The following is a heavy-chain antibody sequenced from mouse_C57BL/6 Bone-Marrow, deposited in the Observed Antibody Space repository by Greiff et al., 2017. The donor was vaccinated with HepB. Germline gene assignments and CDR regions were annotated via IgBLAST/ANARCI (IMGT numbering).Heavy chain of an antibody. J-gene: IGHJ3*01. CDR3: ARDRNWVAWFAY. CDR1: GFTFSSYA. D-gene: IGHD4-1*01. Sequence: EVQVVESGGGLVKPGGSLKLSCAASGFTFSSYAMSWVRQTPEKRLEWVATISDGGSYTYYPDNVKGRFTISRDNAKNNLYLQMSHLKSEDTAMYYCARDRNWVAWFAYWGQGTLVTVSA. V-gene: IGHV5-4*01. CDR2: ISDGGSYT.